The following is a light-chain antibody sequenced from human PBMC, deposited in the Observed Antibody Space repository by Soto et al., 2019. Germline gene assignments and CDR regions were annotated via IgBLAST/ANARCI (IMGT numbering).Light chain of an antibody. CDR1: SRDIGAYNY. CDR2: EVV. V-gene: IGLV2-14*01. CDR3: CSYADGSIYV. J-gene: IGLJ1*01. Sequence: QPVLTQPASVSGSPGQSITISCTGTSRDIGAYNYVSWYLQHPGKAPKLMIYEVVNRPSGISNRFSGSKSGNTASLTISGLQAEDEADYYCCSYADGSIYVFGTGTKLTVL.